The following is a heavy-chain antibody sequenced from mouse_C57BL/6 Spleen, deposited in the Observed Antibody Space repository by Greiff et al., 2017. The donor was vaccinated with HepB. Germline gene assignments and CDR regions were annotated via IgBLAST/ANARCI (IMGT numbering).Heavy chain of an antibody. J-gene: IGHJ1*03. CDR1: GYAFSSSW. V-gene: IGHV1-82*01. D-gene: IGHD4-1*01. CDR3: ARPNWEGRYFDV. CDR2: IYPGDGDT. Sequence: VQRVESGPELVKPGASVKISCKASGYAFSSSWMNWVKQRPGKGLEWIGRIYPGDGDTNYNGKFKGKATLTADKSSSTAYMQLSSLTSEDSAVYFCARPNWEGRYFDVWGTGTTVTVSS.